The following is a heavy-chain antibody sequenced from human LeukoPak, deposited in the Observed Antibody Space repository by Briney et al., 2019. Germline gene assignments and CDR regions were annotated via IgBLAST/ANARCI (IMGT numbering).Heavy chain of an antibody. V-gene: IGHV1-2*02. J-gene: IGHJ4*02. CDR3: ARDRWADCSGGSCYSPLGY. CDR2: INPNSGGT. D-gene: IGHD2-15*01. Sequence: GASVKVSCEASGYTFTGYYMHWVRQAPGQGLEWMGWINPNSGGTNYAQKFQGRVTMTRDTSISTAYMELSRLRSDDTAVYYCARDRWADCSGGSCYSPLGYWGQGTLVTVSS. CDR1: GYTFTGYY.